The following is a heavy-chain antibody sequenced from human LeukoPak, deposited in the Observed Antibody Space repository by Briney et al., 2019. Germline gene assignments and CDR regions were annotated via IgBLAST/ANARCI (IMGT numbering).Heavy chain of an antibody. D-gene: IGHD1-20*01. V-gene: IGHV4-39*01. Sequence: PSETLSLTCTVSVGSISSSSYYWGWIRQPPGKGLEWIGSIYYSGSTYYNPSLKSRVTISVDTSKNQFSLKLSSVTAADTAVYYCARIGYNWNDGASFDYWGQGTLVTVSS. CDR3: ARIGYNWNDGASFDY. CDR1: VGSISSSSYY. J-gene: IGHJ4*02. CDR2: IYYSGST.